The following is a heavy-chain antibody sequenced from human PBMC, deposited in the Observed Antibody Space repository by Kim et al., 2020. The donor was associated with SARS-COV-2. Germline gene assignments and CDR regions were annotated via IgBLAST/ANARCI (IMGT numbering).Heavy chain of an antibody. D-gene: IGHD3-10*01. V-gene: IGHV3-11*01. Sequence: GGSLRLSCAASGFIFSDYYMSWIRQAPGKGLEWVSYMSSSASVIYYTDSVKGRFTISRDNGKKTLFLQMNSLRVEDTAVYYCARGGRPGRRYDFWCQGSL. CDR3: ARGGRPGRRYDF. J-gene: IGHJ4*02. CDR1: GFIFSDYY. CDR2: MSSSASVI.